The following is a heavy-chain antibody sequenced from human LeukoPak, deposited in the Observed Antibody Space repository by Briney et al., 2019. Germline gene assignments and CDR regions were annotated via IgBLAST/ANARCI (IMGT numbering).Heavy chain of an antibody. J-gene: IGHJ6*03. Sequence: ASVKVSCKASGYTFTGYYMHWVRQAPGQGLEWMGWMNPNSGNTGYAQKFQGRVTITRNTSISTAYMELSSLRSGDTAVYYCATGLYYMDVWGKGTTVTVSS. CDR3: ATGLYYMDV. V-gene: IGHV1-8*03. CDR2: MNPNSGNT. CDR1: GYTFTGYY. D-gene: IGHD3-16*01.